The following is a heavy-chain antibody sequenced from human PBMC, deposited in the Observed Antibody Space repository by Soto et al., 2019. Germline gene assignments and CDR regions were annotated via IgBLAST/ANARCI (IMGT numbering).Heavy chain of an antibody. V-gene: IGHV4-39*01. CDR1: GGSISSSSYY. CDR2: IYYSGST. J-gene: IGHJ6*02. CDR3: ARWEDSYYYGMDV. D-gene: IGHD3-22*01. Sequence: SETLSLTCTVSGGSISSSSYYWGWIRQPPGKGLEWIGSIYYSGSTYYNPSLKSRVTISVDTSKNQFSLKLNSVTAADTAVYYCARWEDSYYYGMDVWGQGTTVTVSS.